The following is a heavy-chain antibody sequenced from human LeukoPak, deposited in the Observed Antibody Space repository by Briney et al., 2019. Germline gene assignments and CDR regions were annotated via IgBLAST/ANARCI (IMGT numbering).Heavy chain of an antibody. CDR3: AKGGGGYSYYYYMDV. V-gene: IGHV3-9*03. CDR2: ISWNSGSI. Sequence: GRSLRLSCAASGFTFDDYAMHWVRQAPGKGLEWVSGISWNSGSIGYADSVKGRCTISRDNAKNSLYLQMNSLRAEDMALYYCAKGGGGYSYYYYMDVWGKGTTVTVSS. D-gene: IGHD3-10*01. J-gene: IGHJ6*03. CDR1: GFTFDDYA.